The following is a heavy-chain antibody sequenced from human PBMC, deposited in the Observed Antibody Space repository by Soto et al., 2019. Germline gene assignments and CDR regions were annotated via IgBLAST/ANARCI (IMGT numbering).Heavy chain of an antibody. V-gene: IGHV3-48*01. CDR2: ISSSSSTI. CDR3: ARVPRYCNGGSCFY. J-gene: IGHJ4*02. D-gene: IGHD2-15*01. CDR1: GVTFSSYS. Sequence: PGGSLRLSCAASGVTFSSYSMNWVRQAPGKGLEWVSYISSSSSTIYYADSVKGRFTISRDNAKNSLYLQMNSLRAEDTAVYYCARVPRYCNGGSCFYWGQGTLVTVSS.